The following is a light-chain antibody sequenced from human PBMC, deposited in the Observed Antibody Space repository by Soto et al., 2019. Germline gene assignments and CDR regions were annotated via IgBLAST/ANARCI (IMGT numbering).Light chain of an antibody. Sequence: EIVMTQSPATLSVSPGERATLSCRASQSISSNLAWYQQKPGQAPRLLMFRTSSRATGFPARFSGSGSGTEFNLTIYRLEPEDFAVYYCQQSGYSPITFGQGTRLEIK. CDR3: QQSGYSPIT. V-gene: IGKV3-15*01. CDR1: QSISSN. CDR2: RTS. J-gene: IGKJ5*01.